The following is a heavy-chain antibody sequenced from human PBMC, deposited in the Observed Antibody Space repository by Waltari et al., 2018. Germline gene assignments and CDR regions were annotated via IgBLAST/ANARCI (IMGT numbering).Heavy chain of an antibody. CDR1: GGSISSGGYS. CDR2: IYHSGSP. J-gene: IGHJ6*03. CDR3: ARDASGYDRYYYYYYMDV. V-gene: IGHV4-30-2*01. D-gene: IGHD5-12*01. Sequence: QLQLQESGSGLVKPSQTLSLTCAVSGGSISSGGYSWSWIRQPPGKGLEWIGYIYHSGSPYYNPSLKSRVTISVDRSKNQFSLKLSSVTAADTAVYYCARDASGYDRYYYYYYMDVWGKGTTVTVSS.